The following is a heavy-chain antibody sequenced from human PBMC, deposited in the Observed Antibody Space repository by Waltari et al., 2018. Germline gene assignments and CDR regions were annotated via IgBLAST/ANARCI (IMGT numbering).Heavy chain of an antibody. D-gene: IGHD6-6*01. CDR1: GYIFINYY. CDR2: VNPDTGNA. V-gene: IGHV1-2*07. J-gene: IGHJ4*02. CDR3: VRDRTTVAARPGDY. Sequence: QVVLVQSGAAVKKSGASVKVSCKASGYIFINYYLHWVRQAPGQGPEWMGGVNPDTGNANYAHKFRGRVTMTWDTSSNTAFMDLSDLKSDDTAVYYCVRDRTTVAARPGDYWGQGTLVTVSS.